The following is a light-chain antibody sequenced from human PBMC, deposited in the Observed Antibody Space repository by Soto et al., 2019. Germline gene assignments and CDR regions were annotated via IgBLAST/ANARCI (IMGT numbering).Light chain of an antibody. J-gene: IGKJ1*01. CDR1: QSISGW. CDR3: QQYSTYPWT. V-gene: IGKV1-5*01. CDR2: DVS. Sequence: DIQMTRSTYTLSASVGDRVTITIRASQSISGWLSWYQQKPGKAPKFLIYDVSKLESGVPLRFSGSGSGTEFTLTISSLQPDDFATYYCQQYSTYPWTFGQGTKVDI.